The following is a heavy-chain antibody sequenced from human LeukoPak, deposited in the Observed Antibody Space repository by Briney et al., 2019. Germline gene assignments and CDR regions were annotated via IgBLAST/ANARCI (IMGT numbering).Heavy chain of an antibody. D-gene: IGHD1-26*01. CDR2: ISSSGSTI. Sequence: LSLTCAVYGGSFSDYYMSWIRQAPGKGLEWVSYISSSGSTIYYADSVKGRFTISRDNAKNSLYLQMNSLRAEDTAVYYCARVGAGNPRPYYYYYMDVWGKGTTVTISS. CDR1: GGSFSDYY. CDR3: ARVGAGNPRPYYYYYMDV. J-gene: IGHJ6*03. V-gene: IGHV3-11*01.